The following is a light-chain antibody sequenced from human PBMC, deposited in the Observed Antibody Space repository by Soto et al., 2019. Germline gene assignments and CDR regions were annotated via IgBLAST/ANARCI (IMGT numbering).Light chain of an antibody. J-gene: IGLJ3*02. CDR3: CSYAGSNWV. CDR2: EGS. V-gene: IGLV2-23*01. Sequence: QSALTQPPSVSGSPGQSVTISCTGTSTDFVSYNRVSWYQQPPGTAPKLIIYEGSKRPSGVSNRFSGSKSGNTASLTISGLQAEDEADYYCCSYAGSNWVFGGGTKLTVL. CDR1: STDFVSYNR.